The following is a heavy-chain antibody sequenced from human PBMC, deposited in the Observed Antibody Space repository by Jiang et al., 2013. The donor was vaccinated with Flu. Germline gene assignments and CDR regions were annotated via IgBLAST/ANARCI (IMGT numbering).Heavy chain of an antibody. J-gene: IGHJ4*02. CDR3: TRGASRYSSY. D-gene: IGHD5-18*01. Sequence: ETLSLTCAVYGGSFSGYYWSWIRQPPGKGLEWIGEINHSGSTSYNPSLKSRLIISVDTSKNQFSLKLSSVTAADTAVYYCTRGASRYSSYWAQGTLVTVSS. CDR2: INHSGST. V-gene: IGHV4-34*01. CDR1: GGSFSGYY.